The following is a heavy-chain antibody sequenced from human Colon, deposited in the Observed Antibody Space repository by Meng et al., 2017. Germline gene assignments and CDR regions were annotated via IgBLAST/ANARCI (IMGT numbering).Heavy chain of an antibody. CDR1: GVFLNSDDYY. J-gene: IGHJ4*02. V-gene: IGHV4-30-4*01. CDR3: AREWRHYYGAGSFDY. D-gene: IGHD3-10*01. CDR2: LSYSGNT. Sequence: QLQVSVPGLVNPSHTASLTCTFSGVFLNSDDYYWSLIRQSPGGGLEWIGLLSYSGNTFYNTSLRSRVAISADTSKSQFSLYLRSVTAADTAVYYCAREWRHYYGAGSFDYWGQGALVTVSS.